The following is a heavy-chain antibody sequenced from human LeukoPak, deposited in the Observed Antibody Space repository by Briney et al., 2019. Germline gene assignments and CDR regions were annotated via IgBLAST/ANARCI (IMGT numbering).Heavy chain of an antibody. D-gene: IGHD3-10*01. J-gene: IGHJ4*02. CDR2: ISWNSGSI. Sequence: GGSLRLSCAASGFTFDDYAMHWVRQAPGKGLEWVSGISWNSGSIGYADSMKGRFTISRDNAKNSLYLQMNSLGSEDTALYYCAKDRALRGRGLYYFDYWGQGTLVTVSS. V-gene: IGHV3-9*01. CDR3: AKDRALRGRGLYYFDY. CDR1: GFTFDDYA.